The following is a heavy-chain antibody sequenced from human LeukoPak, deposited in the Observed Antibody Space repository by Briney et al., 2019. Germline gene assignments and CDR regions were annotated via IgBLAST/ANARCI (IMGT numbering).Heavy chain of an antibody. V-gene: IGHV4-34*01. Sequence: SETLSLTCAVYGGSFSGYYWSWIRQPPGKGLEWIGEINHSGSTNYNPSLKSRVTISVDTSKNQFSLKLSSVTAADTAAYYCARGSSTVVTVYYFDYWGQGTQVTVSS. D-gene: IGHD4-23*01. J-gene: IGHJ4*02. CDR1: GGSFSGYY. CDR3: ARGSSTVVTVYYFDY. CDR2: INHSGST.